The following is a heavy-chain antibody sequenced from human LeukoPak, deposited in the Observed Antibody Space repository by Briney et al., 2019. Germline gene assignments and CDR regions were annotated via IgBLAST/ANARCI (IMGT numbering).Heavy chain of an antibody. CDR2: ISLSSSSI. V-gene: IGHV3-21*01. J-gene: IGHJ2*01. CDR3: ARGQAVGTVDWYSDL. Sequence: PGGSLRLSCAASGFIFSSYSMSWVRQAPGKGLEWVSFISLSSSSIFHTDSVKGRFTISRDNAKNSLSLQMNSLRAEDTAVYYCARGQAVGTVDWYSDLWGRGTLVTVSS. D-gene: IGHD6-19*01. CDR1: GFIFSSYS.